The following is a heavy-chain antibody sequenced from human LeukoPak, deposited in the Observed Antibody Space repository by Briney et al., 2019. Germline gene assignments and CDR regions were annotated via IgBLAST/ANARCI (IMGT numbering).Heavy chain of an antibody. CDR2: INPNSGGT. Sequence: EASVKVSCKASGYTFTGYYMHWVRQAPGQGLEWMGWINPNSGGTNYVQKFQGRVTMTRDTSISTAYMELSRLRSDDTAVYYCARVAAAGTPMGAFDIWGQGTMVTVSS. V-gene: IGHV1-2*02. D-gene: IGHD6-13*01. CDR1: GYTFTGYY. J-gene: IGHJ3*02. CDR3: ARVAAAGTPMGAFDI.